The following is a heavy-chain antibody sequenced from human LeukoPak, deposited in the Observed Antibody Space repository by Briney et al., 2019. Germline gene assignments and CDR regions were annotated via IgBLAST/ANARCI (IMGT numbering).Heavy chain of an antibody. CDR1: GSSISSYY. V-gene: IGHV4-59*08. Sequence: SETLSLTFTVSGSSISSYYWSWIRQPPGKGLEWIGYIYYSGSTNYNPSLKSRVTISVDTSKNQFSLKLSSVTAADTAVYYCARQDLLTMVRGATGYFDYWGQGTLVTVSS. D-gene: IGHD3-10*01. CDR3: ARQDLLTMVRGATGYFDY. J-gene: IGHJ4*02. CDR2: IYYSGST.